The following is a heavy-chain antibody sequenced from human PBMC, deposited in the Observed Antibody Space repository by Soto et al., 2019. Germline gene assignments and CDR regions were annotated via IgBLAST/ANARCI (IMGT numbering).Heavy chain of an antibody. D-gene: IGHD3-10*01. Sequence: GGSLRLSCAASGFTFSRYSMNWVRQAPGKGLEWVSYIISSSNTIYYADSVKGRFTISRDNAKNSLYLQMNSLRDEDTAVYYCARGLGSFFDYWGQGTLVTVSS. V-gene: IGHV3-48*02. CDR2: IISSSNTI. CDR3: ARGLGSFFDY. CDR1: GFTFSRYS. J-gene: IGHJ4*02.